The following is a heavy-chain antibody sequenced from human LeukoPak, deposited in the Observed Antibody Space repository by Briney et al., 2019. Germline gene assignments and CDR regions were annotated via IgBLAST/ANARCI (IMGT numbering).Heavy chain of an antibody. CDR3: ARGRMAVAGSYEY. D-gene: IGHD6-19*01. CDR2: IKSDGSST. V-gene: IGHV3-74*01. CDR1: GFTFSSYW. Sequence: GGSLRLSCAASGFTFSSYWMHWVRQAPGKGLVWVSGIKSDGSSTNYADSVKGRFTISRDNAKNSLFLQMNSLRAEDTAVYYCARGRMAVAGSYEYWGQGTLVTVSS. J-gene: IGHJ4*02.